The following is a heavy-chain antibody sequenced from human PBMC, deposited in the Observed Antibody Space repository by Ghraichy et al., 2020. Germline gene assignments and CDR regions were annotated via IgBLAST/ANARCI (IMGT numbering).Heavy chain of an antibody. CDR2: LYSGGTT. J-gene: IGHJ5*02. CDR3: AREYLGKFGP. Sequence: GGSLRLSCAASGLSVSTNYMSWVRQVPGKGLEWVSSLYSGGTTDYADSVKGRFIISRVSSRNTLSLQMNSLRVEDTAVYYCAREYLGKFGPWGRGTLVTVSS. CDR1: GLSVSTNY. V-gene: IGHV3-53*01. D-gene: IGHD3-16*01.